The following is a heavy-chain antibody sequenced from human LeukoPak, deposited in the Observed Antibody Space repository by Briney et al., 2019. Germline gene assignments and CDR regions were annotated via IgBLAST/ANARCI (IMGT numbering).Heavy chain of an antibody. Sequence: SETLSLTCAVYGGSFSGYYWSWIRQPPGKGLEWIGEINHSGSTNYNPSLKSRVTISVDTSKNQFSLKLSSVTAAETAVYYCARDGYYDFWSGYYNRWFDPWGQGTLVTVSS. CDR2: INHSGST. CDR1: GGSFSGYY. D-gene: IGHD3-3*01. J-gene: IGHJ5*02. CDR3: ARDGYYDFWSGYYNRWFDP. V-gene: IGHV4-34*01.